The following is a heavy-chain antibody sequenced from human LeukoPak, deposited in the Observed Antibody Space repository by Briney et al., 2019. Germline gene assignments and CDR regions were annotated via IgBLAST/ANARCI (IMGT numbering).Heavy chain of an antibody. Sequence: GGSLRLSCAASGFTVSSNYMSWVRQAPGKGLEWVSVIYSGGSTYYADSVKGRFTISRDNSKNTLYLQMNSLRAEDTAVYYCARLPADDSVFDHWGQGTLVTVSS. CDR3: ARLPADDSVFDH. J-gene: IGHJ4*02. D-gene: IGHD2-15*01. V-gene: IGHV3-53*01. CDR1: GFTVSSNY. CDR2: IYSGGST.